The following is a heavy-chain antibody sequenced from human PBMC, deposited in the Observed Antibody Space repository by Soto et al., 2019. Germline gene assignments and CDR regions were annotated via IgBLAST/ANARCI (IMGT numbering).Heavy chain of an antibody. CDR3: ARGSSMVRGVIGYYYYMDV. Sequence: ASVKVSCKASGYTFTSYDINWVRQATGQGLEWMGWMKPNSGNTGYAQKFQGRVTMTRNTSISTAYMELSSLRSEDTAVYYCARGSSMVRGVIGYYYYMDVWGKGTTVTVSS. CDR1: GYTFTSYD. V-gene: IGHV1-8*01. CDR2: MKPNSGNT. D-gene: IGHD3-10*01. J-gene: IGHJ6*03.